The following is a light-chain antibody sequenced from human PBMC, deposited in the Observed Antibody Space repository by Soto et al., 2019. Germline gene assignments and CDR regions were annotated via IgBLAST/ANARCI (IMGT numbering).Light chain of an antibody. J-gene: IGLJ2*01. CDR3: MIWHSSAVV. V-gene: IGLV5-45*02. CDR1: SGTNVGTYR. Sequence: QPVLTQPSSLSASPGASASLTCTLRSGTNVGTYRIYWYQQKPGSPPQYLLRYKSDSDKQQGSGVPSRFSGSKDASANAGILLISGLQSEDEADYYCMIWHSSAVVFGGGTKVTVL. CDR2: YKSDSDK.